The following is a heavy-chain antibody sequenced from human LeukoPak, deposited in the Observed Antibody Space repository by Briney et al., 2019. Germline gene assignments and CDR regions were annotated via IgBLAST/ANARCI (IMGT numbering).Heavy chain of an antibody. D-gene: IGHD3-3*01. Sequence: GGSLRLSCAASGFTFSSYAMSWVRQAPGTGLEEVSASGGSGGSTYYADSVKGRFTISRDNSKNTLYLQMNSLRAEDTAVYYCAKGRWFWSGYYPFDYWGQGTLVTVSS. V-gene: IGHV3-23*01. CDR3: AKGRWFWSGYYPFDY. J-gene: IGHJ4*02. CDR2: SGGSGGST. CDR1: GFTFSSYA.